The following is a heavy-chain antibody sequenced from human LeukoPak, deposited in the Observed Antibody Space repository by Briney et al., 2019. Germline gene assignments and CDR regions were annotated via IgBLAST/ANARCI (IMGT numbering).Heavy chain of an antibody. V-gene: IGHV1-3*01. J-gene: IGHJ4*02. CDR3: ARDDRTMVRGVQGY. D-gene: IGHD3-10*01. CDR2: INAGNGNT. CDR1: GYTFTSYA. Sequence: ASVKVSCKASGYTFTSYAMHWVRQAPGQRREWMGWINAGNGNTKYSQKFQGRVTITRDTSASTAYMQLSSLRSEDRAVYYCARDDRTMVRGVQGYWGQGTLVTVSS.